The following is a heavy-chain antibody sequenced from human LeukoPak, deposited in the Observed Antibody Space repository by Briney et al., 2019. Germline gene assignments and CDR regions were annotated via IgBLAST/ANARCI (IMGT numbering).Heavy chain of an antibody. CDR3: ARHYDSTKSFDY. J-gene: IGHJ4*01. D-gene: IGHD3-22*01. Sequence: GESLKISCNASGYXFTTYWIGWVRQMPGKGLEWMGIIYPGDSDTRNSPSFQGQVTISADKSISTAYLQWSSLKASDTAMYYCARHYDSTKSFDYWGQEPWSPSPQ. CDR2: IYPGDSDT. V-gene: IGHV5-51*01. CDR1: GYXFTTYW.